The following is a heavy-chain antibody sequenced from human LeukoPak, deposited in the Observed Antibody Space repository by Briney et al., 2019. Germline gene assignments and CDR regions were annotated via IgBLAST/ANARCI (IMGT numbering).Heavy chain of an antibody. Sequence: PGGSLTLSCAASGFTFSSYTMNWVRQAPGKGLEWVSSISSDSNYIYYADSVKGRFTISRDNAWNSLYLQMNSLRAEDTAVYYCARKENILTGYYDHWGQGTLVTVSS. CDR2: ISSDSNYI. J-gene: IGHJ5*02. V-gene: IGHV3-21*01. CDR1: GFTFSSYT. D-gene: IGHD3-9*01. CDR3: ARKENILTGYYDH.